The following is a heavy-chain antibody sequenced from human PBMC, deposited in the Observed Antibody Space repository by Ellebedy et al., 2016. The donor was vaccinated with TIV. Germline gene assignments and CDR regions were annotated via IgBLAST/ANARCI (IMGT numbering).Heavy chain of an antibody. J-gene: IGHJ3*01. V-gene: IGHV3-23*01. CDR2: ITGSGSQK. D-gene: IGHD2-21*01. Sequence: GESLKISXAASGFTFGDYAMSWVRQAPGKGLECVSGITGSGSQKDYGDSVKGRFTISRDNSRNTLFLQMNSLRGEDTGVYYCAKDFRSGTIGVDVSDVWGQGTKVTVSS. CDR1: GFTFGDYA. CDR3: AKDFRSGTIGVDVSDV.